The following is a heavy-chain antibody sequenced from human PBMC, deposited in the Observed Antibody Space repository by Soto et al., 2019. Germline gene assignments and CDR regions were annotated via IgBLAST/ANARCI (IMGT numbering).Heavy chain of an antibody. CDR3: ARKGYCSGGSCLYFDP. D-gene: IGHD2-15*01. J-gene: IGHJ5*02. Sequence: GASVKVSCKASGGTFSSYAISWVRQAPGQGLEWMGGIIPIFGTANYAQKFQGRVTITADESTSTAYMELSSLRSEDTAVYYCARKGYCSGGSCLYFDPWGQGTLVTVS. V-gene: IGHV1-69*13. CDR1: GGTFSSYA. CDR2: IIPIFGTA.